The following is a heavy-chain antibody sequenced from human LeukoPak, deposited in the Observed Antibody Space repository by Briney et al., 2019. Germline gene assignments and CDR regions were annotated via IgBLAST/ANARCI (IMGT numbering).Heavy chain of an antibody. CDR3: ARDQGCSSTSCYLGYYYYYYGMDV. J-gene: IGHJ6*02. CDR1: GYTFTSYV. V-gene: IGHV1-18*01. CDR2: ISAYNGNT. Sequence: ASVKVSCKASGYTFTSYVISWVRQAPGQGLEWMGWISAYNGNTNYAQKPQGRVTMTTDTSTSTAYMELRSLRPDDTAVYYCARDQGCSSTSCYLGYYYYYYGMDVWGQGTTVTVSS. D-gene: IGHD2-2*01.